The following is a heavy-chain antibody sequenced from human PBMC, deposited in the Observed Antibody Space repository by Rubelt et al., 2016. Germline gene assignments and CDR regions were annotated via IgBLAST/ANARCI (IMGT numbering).Heavy chain of an antibody. CDR1: GESLSGYY. CDR3: ARRQWVWYFDL. V-gene: IGHV4-34*01. CDR2: VSHSVST. J-gene: IGHJ2*01. Sequence: QVQLQQWGAGLLKPSETLSLTCAVSGESLSGYYGNWIRQPPGKGLEWIGVVSHSVSTNYNPSLKSRVTISIDTSKNQFSLNLRSVTAADTAVYYWARRQWVWYFDLWGRGTLVTVSS. D-gene: IGHD2-8*01.